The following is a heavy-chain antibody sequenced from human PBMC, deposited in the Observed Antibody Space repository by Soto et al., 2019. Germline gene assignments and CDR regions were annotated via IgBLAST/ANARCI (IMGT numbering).Heavy chain of an antibody. Sequence: SVKVSCKASGGTFSSYAISWVRQAPGQGLEWMGGIIPIFGTANYAQKFQGRVTITADESTSTAYMELSSLRSEDTAVYYCARKGSSGYYYFDYWGQGTLVTVSS. CDR1: GGTFSSYA. J-gene: IGHJ4*02. CDR2: IIPIFGTA. D-gene: IGHD3-22*01. V-gene: IGHV1-69*13. CDR3: ARKGSSGYYYFDY.